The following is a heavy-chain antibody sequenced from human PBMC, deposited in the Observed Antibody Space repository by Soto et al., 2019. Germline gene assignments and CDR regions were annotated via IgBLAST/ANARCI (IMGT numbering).Heavy chain of an antibody. V-gene: IGHV1-18*01. J-gene: IGHJ4*02. CDR1: GYTFTSYG. CDR3: ARDRLIIAAAGRTSEGY. Sequence: QVQLVQSGAEVKKPGASVKVSCKASGYTFTSYGISGVRQAPGQGLEWMGWISAYNGNTNYAQKLQGRVTMTTDTATSTAYMELRSLRSDDTAVYYCARDRLIIAAAGRTSEGYWGQGTLVTVSS. D-gene: IGHD6-13*01. CDR2: ISAYNGNT.